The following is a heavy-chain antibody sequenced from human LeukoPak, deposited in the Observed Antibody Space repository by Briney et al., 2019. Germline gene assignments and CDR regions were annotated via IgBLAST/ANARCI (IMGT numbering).Heavy chain of an antibody. CDR2: IPYDGSDK. CDR3: AKEGHSSSWYNFWEFDY. D-gene: IGHD6-13*01. Sequence: PGGSLRLSCAASGFPFSSYGMHWVRQAPGKGLEWVAFIPYDGSDKFYADSVKGRFTISRDNSKNTLYLQMNSLRAEDTALYYCAKEGHSSSWYNFWEFDYWGQGTLVTVSS. J-gene: IGHJ4*02. V-gene: IGHV3-30*02. CDR1: GFPFSSYG.